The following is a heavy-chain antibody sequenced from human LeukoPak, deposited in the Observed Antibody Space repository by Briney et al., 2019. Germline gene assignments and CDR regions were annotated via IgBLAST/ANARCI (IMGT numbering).Heavy chain of an antibody. CDR1: GYTFTRYY. CDR2: INPSGGST. D-gene: IGHD2-2*01. CDR3: ARKSSREFDY. V-gene: IGHV1-46*01. Sequence: ASVKVSCKASGYTFTRYYIHWVRQAPRQGLEWMGIINPSGGSTTYAEKFQGRVTMTRDTSTSTVYMELSSLRSEDTAVYYCARKSSREFDYWGQGTLVTVSS. J-gene: IGHJ4*02.